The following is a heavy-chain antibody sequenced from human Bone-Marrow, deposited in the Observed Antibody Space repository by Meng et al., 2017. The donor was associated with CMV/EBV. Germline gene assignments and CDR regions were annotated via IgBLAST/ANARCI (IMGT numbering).Heavy chain of an antibody. D-gene: IGHD1-14*01. CDR3: ARRSNHDF. CDR1: GYTFTSYD. Sequence: ASVKVSCKASGYTFTSYDINWVRQATGQGLEWMGWINPNSGGTNYAQKFQGRVTMTRDTSISTAYMELSRLRSDDTAVYYCARRSNHDFWGQGTLVTVSS. V-gene: IGHV1-2*02. CDR2: INPNSGGT. J-gene: IGHJ4*02.